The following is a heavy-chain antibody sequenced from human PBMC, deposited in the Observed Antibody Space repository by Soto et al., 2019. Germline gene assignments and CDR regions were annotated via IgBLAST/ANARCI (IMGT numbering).Heavy chain of an antibody. V-gene: IGHV3-11*06. J-gene: IGHJ4*02. CDR2: ISSSSSYT. CDR1: GFTFSDYY. Sequence: VQLVESGGGLVKPGGSLRLSCAASGFTFSDYYMSWIRQAPGKGLEWVSYISSSSSYTNYADSVKGRFTISRDNAKNSLYLQMNSLRAEDTAVYYCASSGYKTGYFDYWGQGTLVTVSS. CDR3: ASSGYKTGYFDY. D-gene: IGHD7-27*01.